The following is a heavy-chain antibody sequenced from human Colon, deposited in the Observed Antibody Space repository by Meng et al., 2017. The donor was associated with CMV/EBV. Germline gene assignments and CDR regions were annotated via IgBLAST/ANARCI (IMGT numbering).Heavy chain of an antibody. Sequence: QLQESGPGRVNPSEPLSLTCTVSGGSISTSYWSWIRQPAGEGLEWLGRISTNRNTDYNPSLNSRATIWLDTSNNQFSLKLTSVTAADTAVYYCVRGGYSGTQTGGVQEYWGQGTLVTVSS. D-gene: IGHD5-12*01. J-gene: IGHJ4*02. CDR2: ISTNRNT. CDR1: GGSISTSY. V-gene: IGHV4-4*07. CDR3: VRGGYSGTQTGGVQEY.